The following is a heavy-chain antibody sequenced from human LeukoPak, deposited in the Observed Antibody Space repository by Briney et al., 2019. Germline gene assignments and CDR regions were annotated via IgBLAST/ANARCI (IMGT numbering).Heavy chain of an antibody. V-gene: IGHV1-69*06. Sequence: SVKVSCKASGGTFSRYTVSWVRQAPGQGLEWMGGIIPLFGTANYAQKFQGRVTITADKSTTTAYMELSSLRSEDTAVYYCASHGSGTYGSFDYWGQGTLVTVSS. D-gene: IGHD3-10*01. CDR3: ASHGSGTYGSFDY. J-gene: IGHJ4*02. CDR1: GGTFSRYT. CDR2: IIPLFGTA.